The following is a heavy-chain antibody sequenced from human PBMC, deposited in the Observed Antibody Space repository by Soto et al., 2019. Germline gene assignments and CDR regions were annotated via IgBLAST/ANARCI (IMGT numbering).Heavy chain of an antibody. CDR2: IYYSGST. CDR3: ARHVRRYYYYGMDA. J-gene: IGHJ6*02. Sequence: TSETLSLTCTVSGGSISSGGYYWSWIRQHPGKGLEWIGYIYYSGSTYYNPSLKSRVTISVDTSKNQFSLKLSSVTAADTAVYYCARHVRRYYYYGMDAWGQGTTVTVS. CDR1: GGSISSGGYY. V-gene: IGHV4-31*03.